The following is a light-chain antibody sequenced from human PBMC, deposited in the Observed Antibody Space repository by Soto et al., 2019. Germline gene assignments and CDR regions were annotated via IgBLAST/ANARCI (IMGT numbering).Light chain of an antibody. CDR1: SSNIGSNY. Sequence: QSVLTQPPSVSAAPGQRVTISCSGSSSNIGSNYVSWDQQLTGTAPKLLIYDNNKRPSGIPDRFSGSKSGTSATLGITGLQTGDEADYYCGTWDSSLSAVVFGGGTKLTVL. CDR2: DNN. V-gene: IGLV1-51*01. CDR3: GTWDSSLSAVV. J-gene: IGLJ2*01.